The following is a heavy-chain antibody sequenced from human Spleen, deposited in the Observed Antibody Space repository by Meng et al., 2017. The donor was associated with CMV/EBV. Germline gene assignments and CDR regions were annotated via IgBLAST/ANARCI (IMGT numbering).Heavy chain of an antibody. CDR2: VSAHSGDT. Sequence: QIHLLQSETEVKKPGASVKVSCRASGYTFISYGISWLRQAPGQGLEWMGWVSAHSGDTNFAQKFQGRVTMTTDTSTSTAYMELRRLMSDDSAVYYCARGPPDTTTNDYWGQGTLVTVSS. V-gene: IGHV1-18*01. D-gene: IGHD1-14*01. CDR3: ARGPPDTTTNDY. J-gene: IGHJ4*02. CDR1: GYTFISYG.